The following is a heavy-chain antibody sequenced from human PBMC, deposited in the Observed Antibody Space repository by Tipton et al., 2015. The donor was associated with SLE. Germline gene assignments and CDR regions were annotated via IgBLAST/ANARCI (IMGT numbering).Heavy chain of an antibody. D-gene: IGHD6-13*01. J-gene: IGHJ2*01. V-gene: IGHV3-53*01. CDR2: IYSGGNI. CDR3: AGRGYSSSWSSFDV. CDR1: GFTVSRDS. Sequence: SLRLSCAASGFTVSRDSMSWVRQAPGNGLEWVSVIYSGGNIYYADSVKGRFTISRDNSNLYLQMNSLGAEDTAVYYCAGRGYSSSWSSFDVWGRGTLVTVSS.